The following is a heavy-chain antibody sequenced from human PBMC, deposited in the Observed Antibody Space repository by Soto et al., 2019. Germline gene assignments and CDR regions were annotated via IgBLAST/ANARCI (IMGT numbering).Heavy chain of an antibody. V-gene: IGHV1-69*10. CDR2: TIPALGKT. J-gene: IGHJ6*02. CDR1: GDNFKKNV. D-gene: IGHD3-10*01. CDR3: ARGPFRPSAMDV. Sequence: SVKVSCKTSGDNFKKNVFAWVRQAPGQGLEWMGGTIPALGKTHYIEKFQGRVTITVDDATRTVYMEVRDLTAEETAIYYCARGPFRPSAMDVWGQGTTVTVSS.